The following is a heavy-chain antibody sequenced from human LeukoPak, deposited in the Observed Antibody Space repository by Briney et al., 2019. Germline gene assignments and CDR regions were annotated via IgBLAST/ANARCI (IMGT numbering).Heavy chain of an antibody. D-gene: IGHD3-10*01. J-gene: IGHJ3*02. Sequence: GGSLRLSCAASGFTFSSFAMSWVRQAPGKGLEWVSSISGSNSYIYYADSMKGRFTISRDKAKNSLYLQMNSLRAEDTAVYYCARDSSPSLLWFGELGSNDAFDIWGQGTMVTVSS. CDR2: ISGSNSYI. CDR3: ARDSSPSLLWFGELGSNDAFDI. V-gene: IGHV3-21*01. CDR1: GFTFSSFA.